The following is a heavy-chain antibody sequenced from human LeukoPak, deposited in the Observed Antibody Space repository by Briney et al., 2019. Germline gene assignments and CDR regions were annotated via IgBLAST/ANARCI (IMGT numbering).Heavy chain of an antibody. J-gene: IGHJ4*02. CDR3: ARETSLVGYSGGLGFNY. CDR2: IYHSGST. D-gene: IGHD6-19*01. Sequence: SETLSLTCTVSGYSISSGYYWGWIRQPPGKGLECIGSIYHSGSTYYNPSLRGRVTISVDTSKNQFSLNLSSVTAADTAVYYCARETSLVGYSGGLGFNYWGQGTLVTVSS. V-gene: IGHV4-38-2*02. CDR1: GYSISSGYY.